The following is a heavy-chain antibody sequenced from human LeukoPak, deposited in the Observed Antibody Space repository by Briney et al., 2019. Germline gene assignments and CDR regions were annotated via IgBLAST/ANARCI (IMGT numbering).Heavy chain of an antibody. J-gene: IGHJ5*02. CDR2: IYPGDSQT. CDR1: GFSFTDYW. V-gene: IGHV5-51*01. Sequence: GESLKISCKGSGFSFTDYWIGWVRQMPGKGLEWMGLIYPGDSQTRYSPSFQGQVTLSVDKSISTAYLQWTSLMASDTAMYYCARFRFYGSGSYYNHWGQGTLVTVSS. D-gene: IGHD3-10*01. CDR3: ARFRFYGSGSYYNH.